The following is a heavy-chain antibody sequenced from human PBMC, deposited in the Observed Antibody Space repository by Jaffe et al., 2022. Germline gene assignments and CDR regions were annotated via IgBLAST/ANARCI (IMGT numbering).Heavy chain of an antibody. V-gene: IGHV4-39*01. CDR2: IYYSGST. CDR1: GGSISSSSYY. CDR3: ARRIDYGDYGAANDAFDI. J-gene: IGHJ3*02. D-gene: IGHD4-17*01. Sequence: QLQLQESGPGLVKPSETLSLTCTVSGGSISSSSYYWGWIRQPPGKGLEWIGSIYYSGSTYYNPSLKSRVTISVDTSKNQFSLKLSSVTAADTAVYYCARRIDYGDYGAANDAFDIWGQGTMVTVSS.